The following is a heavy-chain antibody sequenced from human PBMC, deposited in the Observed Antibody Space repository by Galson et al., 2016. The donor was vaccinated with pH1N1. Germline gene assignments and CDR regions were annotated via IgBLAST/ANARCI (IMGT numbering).Heavy chain of an antibody. Sequence: SLRLSCAASGFTFTNAWMSWVRQAPGKGLERVGRIKSKTDGGTTDYAAPVKGRFTISRDDSKNTLYLQINNLKIEDTAVYYCSADVYDFWSVSGDYWGQGTLLTVSS. D-gene: IGHD3-3*01. CDR1: GFTFTNAW. J-gene: IGHJ4*02. CDR3: SADVYDFWSVSGDY. V-gene: IGHV3-15*01. CDR2: IKSKTDGGTT.